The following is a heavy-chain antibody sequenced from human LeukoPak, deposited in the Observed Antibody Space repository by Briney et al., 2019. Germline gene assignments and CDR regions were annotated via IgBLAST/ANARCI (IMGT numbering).Heavy chain of an antibody. J-gene: IGHJ6*03. CDR2: INHSGST. CDR3: ARGSNLDTGRNYYYYYMDV. D-gene: IGHD5-18*01. V-gene: IGHV4-34*01. Sequence: SETLSLTCAAYGGSFSGYYWSWIRQPPGKGLEWIGEINHSGSTNYNPSLKSRVTISVDTSKNQFSLKLSSVTAADTAVYYCARGSNLDTGRNYYYYYMDVWGKGTTVTVSS. CDR1: GGSFSGYY.